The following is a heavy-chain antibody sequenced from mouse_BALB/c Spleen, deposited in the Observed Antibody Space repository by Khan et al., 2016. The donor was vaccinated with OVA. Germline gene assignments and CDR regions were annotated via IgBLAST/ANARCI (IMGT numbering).Heavy chain of an antibody. CDR3: ARDGSQYNYAMDY. D-gene: IGHD2-3*01. V-gene: IGHV3-2*02. CDR1: GYSITSDYA. CDR2: ISYSGST. Sequence: VQLKESGPGLVKPSQSLSLTCTVTGYSITSDYAWNWIRQFPGNKLEWMGYISYSGSTNYNPALKSRISITRDTSKNQFFLQLNSVTTEETATYYCARDGSQYNYAMDYWGQGTSVTVSA. J-gene: IGHJ4*01.